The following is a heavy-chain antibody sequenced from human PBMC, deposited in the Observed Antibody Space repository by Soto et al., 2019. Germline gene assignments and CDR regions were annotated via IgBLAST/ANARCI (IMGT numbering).Heavy chain of an antibody. J-gene: IGHJ5*02. Sequence: TLSLTCTVSGGSISIGGFYWSWIRQHPGKGLEWIGYIYYSGSTSYNPSLKSRVIISVDTSKNQFSLKLSSVTAADTAVYYCARESNWNWFSPWGQGTLVTVSS. CDR1: GGSISIGGFY. CDR2: IYYSGST. D-gene: IGHD1-1*01. CDR3: ARESNWNWFSP. V-gene: IGHV4-31*03.